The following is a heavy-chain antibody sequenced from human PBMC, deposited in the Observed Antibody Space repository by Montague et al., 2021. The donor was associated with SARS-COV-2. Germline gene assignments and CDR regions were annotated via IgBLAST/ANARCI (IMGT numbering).Heavy chain of an antibody. CDR1: GGSFSGYY. V-gene: IGHV4-34*01. D-gene: IGHD3-3*01. CDR3: ARGQVTIFGVLIMLPAAGAVDV. J-gene: IGHJ3*01. CDR2: INDRGST. Sequence: SETLSLTCAVYGGSFSGYYWTWIRQPPGKGLEWVGEINDRGSTNYNPSFESRLTMSVDTSKNQFSLRLKSVSAADTAVYYCARGQVTIFGVLIMLPAAGAVDVWGQRTTVTVSS.